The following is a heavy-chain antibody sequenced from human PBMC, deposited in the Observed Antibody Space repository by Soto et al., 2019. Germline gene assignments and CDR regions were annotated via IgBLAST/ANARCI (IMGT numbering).Heavy chain of an antibody. Sequence: SPTLPSTCDLPGESVCRNSAAWYWKRQSPSRGVEWLGRTYYRSRWYNDYAVSVKSRITVHPDTSKNQFSLHLNSVTPEDTAVFQYDRTTSLQWCSRQVWEKEPTVTV. V-gene: IGHV6-1*01. D-gene: IGHD2-15*01. CDR1: GESVCRNSAA. CDR3: DRTTSLQWCSRQV. CDR2: TYYRSRWYN. J-gene: IGHJ6*03.